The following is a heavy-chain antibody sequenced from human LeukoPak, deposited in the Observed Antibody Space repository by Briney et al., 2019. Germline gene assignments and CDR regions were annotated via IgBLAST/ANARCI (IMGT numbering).Heavy chain of an antibody. J-gene: IGHJ4*02. Sequence: SETLSLTCAVYGGSFSGYNWSWIRQPPEEGLEWSGEITHSGSTNYNPSLKSRVTIPVDKSKNKFSLKLSSVTAADTAGYYCARVTCDRYTWNYGGIIDYWGQGTLVTVPS. V-gene: IGHV4-34*01. CDR1: GGSFSGYN. D-gene: IGHD1-7*01. CDR3: ARVTCDRYTWNYGGIIDY. CDR2: ITHSGST.